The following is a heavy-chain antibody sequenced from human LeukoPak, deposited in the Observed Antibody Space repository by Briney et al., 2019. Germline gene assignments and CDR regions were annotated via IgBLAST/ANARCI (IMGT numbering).Heavy chain of an antibody. CDR2: TSASGGRT. CDR3: TLTLVRGRVYGMDV. J-gene: IGHJ6*04. V-gene: IGHV3-23*01. CDR1: GFTFASYD. D-gene: IGHD3-10*01. Sequence: GGTLRLSCAASGFTFASYDMRWVRQAPGPGLEWVSGTSASGGRTSSADSVKGRFTISRDNSKNTLYLQMNSLRAEDTAVYYCTLTLVRGRVYGMDVWGEGTTVTVSS.